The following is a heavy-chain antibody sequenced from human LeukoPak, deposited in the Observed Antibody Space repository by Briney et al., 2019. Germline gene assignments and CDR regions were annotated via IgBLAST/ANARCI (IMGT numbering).Heavy chain of an antibody. Sequence: SETLSLTCTVSGYSISSGYYWGWIRQPPGKGLEWIGSIYHSGSTYYNPSLKSRVTISVDTSKNQFSLKLSSVTAADTAVYYCTREPRPRLWSGWHYMDVWGKGTTVTVSS. D-gene: IGHD3-3*01. J-gene: IGHJ6*03. CDR2: IYHSGST. CDR1: GYSISSGYY. V-gene: IGHV4-38-2*02. CDR3: TREPRPRLWSGWHYMDV.